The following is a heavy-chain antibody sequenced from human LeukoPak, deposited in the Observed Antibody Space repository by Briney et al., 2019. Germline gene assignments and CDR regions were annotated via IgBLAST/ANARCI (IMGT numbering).Heavy chain of an antibody. CDR3: ATSPKFGVVSD. CDR1: GGSISSNY. Sequence: SETLSLTCIVSGGSISSNYWNWIRQPPGKGLEWIGNIYYSGSTYYNPSLMSRVTISVDRSRNQFSLNLTSSTAADTAVYYCATSPKFGVVSDRGQGTLVTVSS. J-gene: IGHJ4*02. CDR2: IYYSGST. V-gene: IGHV4-59*01. D-gene: IGHD3-3*01.